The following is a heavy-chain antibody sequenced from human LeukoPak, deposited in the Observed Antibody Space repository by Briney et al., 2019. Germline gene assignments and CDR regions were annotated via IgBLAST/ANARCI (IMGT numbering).Heavy chain of an antibody. V-gene: IGHV3-13*03. D-gene: IGHD4-11*01. CDR2: IGTAGDT. J-gene: IGHJ4*02. Sequence: GGSLRLSCAACGFTFSSYDMHWVRQATGKGLEWVSAIGTAGDTYYPGSVKGQFTISRDNSKNTLYLQMNSLRAEDTAVYYCARDMTAETTGDYWGQGTLVTVSS. CDR3: ARDMTAETTGDY. CDR1: GFTFSSYD.